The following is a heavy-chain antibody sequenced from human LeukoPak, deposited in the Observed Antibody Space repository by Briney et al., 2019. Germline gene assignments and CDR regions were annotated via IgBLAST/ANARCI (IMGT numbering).Heavy chain of an antibody. J-gene: IGHJ4*02. D-gene: IGHD5-18*01. V-gene: IGHV4-39*01. CDR2: IYYSGST. CDR1: GGSISSSSYY. CDR3: ARHWVQLNGGYFDY. Sequence: SETLSLTCTVPGGSISSSSYYWGWIRQPPGKGLEWIGSIYYSGSTYYNPSLKSRVTISVDTSKNQFSLKLSSVTAADTAVYYCARHWVQLNGGYFDYWGQGTLVTVSS.